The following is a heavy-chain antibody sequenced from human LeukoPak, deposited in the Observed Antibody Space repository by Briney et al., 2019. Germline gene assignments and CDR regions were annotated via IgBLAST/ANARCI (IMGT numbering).Heavy chain of an antibody. Sequence: SETLSLTCTVSGGSISSYYWSWIRQPPGKGLEWIGYIYYSGSTNYNPSLKSRVTISVDTSKNQFSLKLSSVTAADTAVYYCARAPSRDGYNEYYFDYWGQGTLVTVSS. CDR3: ARAPSRDGYNEYYFDY. CDR1: GGSISSYY. V-gene: IGHV4-59*01. CDR2: IYYSGST. D-gene: IGHD5-24*01. J-gene: IGHJ4*02.